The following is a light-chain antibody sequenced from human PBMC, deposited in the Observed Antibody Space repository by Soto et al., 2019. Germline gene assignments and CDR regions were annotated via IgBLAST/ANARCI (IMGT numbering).Light chain of an antibody. CDR2: GAS. CDR3: QQYNKWPPYT. Sequence: EIVMTQSPATLSVSPGERATLSCRASQSVSSNLAWYQQKPGQAPRLLIYGASTRATGIPARFSGSGSGTEFTLTISCLKSEDFAVYYCQQYNKWPPYTFGQGTKLEIK. V-gene: IGKV3-15*01. J-gene: IGKJ2*01. CDR1: QSVSSN.